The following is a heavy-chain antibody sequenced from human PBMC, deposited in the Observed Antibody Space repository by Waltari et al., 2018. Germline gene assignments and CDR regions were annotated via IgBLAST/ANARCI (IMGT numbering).Heavy chain of an antibody. J-gene: IGHJ4*02. V-gene: IGHV3-30-3*01. D-gene: IGHD2-2*01. CDR2: ISYDGSNK. CDR1: GFTFSSYA. CDR3: ASSSAVQANGY. Sequence: VQGGRSLRLSCAASGFTFSSYAMHWVRQAPGKGLEWVAVISYDGSNKYYADSVKGRFTISRDNSKNTLYLQMNSLRAEDTAVYYCASSSAVQANGYWGQGTLVTVSS.